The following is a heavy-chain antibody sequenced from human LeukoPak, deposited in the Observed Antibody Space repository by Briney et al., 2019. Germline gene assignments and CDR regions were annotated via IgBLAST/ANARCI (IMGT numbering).Heavy chain of an antibody. CDR1: GFTLRTYA. V-gene: IGHV3-30*04. CDR2: ISYDGSNT. Sequence: PGRSLRLSCAASGFTLRTYAMHWVRQAPGKGLEWEAVISYDGSNTYYADSVRGRFTISRDSSKNTLYLQMSSLRAEDTAVYYCARADFYGSGSHPPGGFDYWGQGTLVTVSS. D-gene: IGHD3-10*01. CDR3: ARADFYGSGSHPPGGFDY. J-gene: IGHJ4*02.